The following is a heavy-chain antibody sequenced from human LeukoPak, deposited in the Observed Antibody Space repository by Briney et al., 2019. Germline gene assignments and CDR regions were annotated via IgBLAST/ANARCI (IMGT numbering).Heavy chain of an antibody. D-gene: IGHD6-19*01. J-gene: IGHJ4*02. CDR2: ISANNGNT. Sequence: ASVKVSCKTSGYTFTSYGITWVRQAPGLGLEWMGRISANNGNTKYAQRFQGRVTMTTDTSTSTAYMELRSLRSDDTAVYYCARDLKMGYSSGRHSWGTGSSNDYWGQGTLVTVSS. CDR3: ARDLKMGYSSGRHSWGTGSSNDY. CDR1: GYTFTSYG. V-gene: IGHV1-18*01.